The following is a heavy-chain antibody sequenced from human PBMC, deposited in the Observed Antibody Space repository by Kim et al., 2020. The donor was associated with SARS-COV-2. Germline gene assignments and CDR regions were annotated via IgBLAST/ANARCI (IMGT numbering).Heavy chain of an antibody. CDR3: AKSDCAGGGCFLINY. V-gene: IGHV3-23*01. Sequence: GGSLRLSCAASGFTFSDHAMNWVRQAPGRGLEWVSGIGGTDGTTYYADFVKGRFTISRDNSMNTLFLLMNALRAEDTAIYYCAKSDCAGGGCFLINYWGQGTLVTVSS. CDR2: IGGTDGTT. CDR1: GFTFSDHA. D-gene: IGHD2-8*02. J-gene: IGHJ4*02.